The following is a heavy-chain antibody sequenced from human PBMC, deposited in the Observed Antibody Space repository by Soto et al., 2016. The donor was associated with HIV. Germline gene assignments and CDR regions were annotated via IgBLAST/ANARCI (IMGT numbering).Heavy chain of an antibody. CDR3: GRGEYSSGSYDY. J-gene: IGHJ4*02. CDR1: GYNFIRYG. V-gene: IGHV1-18*01. CDR2: ISGHNGKT. D-gene: IGHD6-19*01. Sequence: QVPLVQSGAEVKKPGASVKVSCKASGYNFIRYGFTWVRQAPGQGLEWMGWISGHNGKTFYAQKFQGRVAMTTDTSTTTAYMELSSLRSDDTAVYYCGRGEYSSGSYDYWGQGTLVTVSS.